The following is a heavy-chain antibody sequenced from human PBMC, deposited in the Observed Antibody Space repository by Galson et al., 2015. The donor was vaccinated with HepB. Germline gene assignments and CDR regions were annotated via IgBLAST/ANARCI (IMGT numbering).Heavy chain of an antibody. Sequence: SVKVSCKASGYTFTSYDINWVRQATGQGLEWMGWMNPNSGNTGYAQKFQGRVTMTRNTSISTAYMELSSLRSEDTAVYYCARGGPQEYYDFWSGYGAYFDYWGQGTLVTVSS. D-gene: IGHD3-3*01. CDR2: MNPNSGNT. V-gene: IGHV1-8*01. J-gene: IGHJ4*02. CDR1: GYTFTSYD. CDR3: ARGGPQEYYDFWSGYGAYFDY.